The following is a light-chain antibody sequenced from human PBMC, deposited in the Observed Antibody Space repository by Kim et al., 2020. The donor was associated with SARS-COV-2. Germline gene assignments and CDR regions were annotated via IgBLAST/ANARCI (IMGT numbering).Light chain of an antibody. CDR1: SLRSYY. CDR2: GKN. J-gene: IGLJ1*01. Sequence: SSELTQDPAVSVALGQTVRITCQGDSLRSYYASWYQKKPGQAPVLVNYGKNNRPSGIPDRFSGSSSGNTASLTITGAQAEDEADYYCNSRDSSGNHVFGTGTRVTV. V-gene: IGLV3-19*01. CDR3: NSRDSSGNHV.